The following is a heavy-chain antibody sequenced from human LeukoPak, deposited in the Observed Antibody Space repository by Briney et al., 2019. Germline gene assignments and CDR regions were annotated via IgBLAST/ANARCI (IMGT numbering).Heavy chain of an antibody. CDR1: GFTVSSND. D-gene: IGHD4-17*01. J-gene: IGHJ4*02. Sequence: GGSLRLSCAASGFTVSSNDMSWVRQAPGKGLECISVIYSGGSTHYADSVKGRLTISRDNSKNTLYLQMNSLRAEDTAVYYCARVVDHDYGDYYLDYWGQGTLVTVSS. CDR2: IYSGGST. V-gene: IGHV3-53*01. CDR3: ARVVDHDYGDYYLDY.